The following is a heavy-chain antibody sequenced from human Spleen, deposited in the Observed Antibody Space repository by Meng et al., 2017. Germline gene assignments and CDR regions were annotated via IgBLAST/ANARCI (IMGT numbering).Heavy chain of an antibody. V-gene: IGHV3-7*01. J-gene: IGHJ4*02. D-gene: IGHD6-13*01. Sequence: GESLKISCAASGFIFSNYWMSWVRQAPGKGLEWVANINQDGSDKSFVGSVRGRFTISRDNAKNSLYLQMNSLRADDTALYYCATSSAAAGNDWGQGTLVTVSS. CDR3: ATSSAAAGND. CDR2: INQDGSDK. CDR1: GFIFSNYW.